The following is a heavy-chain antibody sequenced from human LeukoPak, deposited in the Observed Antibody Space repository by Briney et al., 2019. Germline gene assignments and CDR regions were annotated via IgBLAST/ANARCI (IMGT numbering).Heavy chain of an antibody. CDR1: GFSFTGYS. Sequence: PGGSLRLSCAASGFSFTGYSMTWVRQAPGKGLEWISYISAGSDYIFYADSVKGRFTISRDNAKKSVSLQMNSLRADDTAVYYCARWGLGPSFDYWGQGILVTVSS. CDR3: ARWGLGPSFDY. V-gene: IGHV3-21*05. J-gene: IGHJ4*02. CDR2: ISAGSDYI. D-gene: IGHD1-26*01.